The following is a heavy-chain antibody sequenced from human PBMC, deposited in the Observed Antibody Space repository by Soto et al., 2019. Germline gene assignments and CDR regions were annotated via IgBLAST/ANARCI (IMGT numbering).Heavy chain of an antibody. D-gene: IGHD3-3*01. J-gene: IGHJ6*02. Sequence: PSETLSLTCAVYGGSFSGYYWSWIRQPPGKGLEWIGEINHSGSTNYNPSLKSRVTISVDTSKNQFSLKLSSVTAADTAVYYCARRGVFFDFWSGYWDYYYYGMDVWGQGTTVTVS. CDR2: INHSGST. CDR1: GGSFSGYY. V-gene: IGHV4-34*01. CDR3: ARRGVFFDFWSGYWDYYYYGMDV.